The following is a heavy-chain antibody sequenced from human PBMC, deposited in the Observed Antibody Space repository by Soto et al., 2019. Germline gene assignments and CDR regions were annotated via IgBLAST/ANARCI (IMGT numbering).Heavy chain of an antibody. CDR2: INHSGST. V-gene: IGHV4-34*01. D-gene: IGHD2-2*01. CDR3: ASLPVVPAARNWFGP. CDR1: GGSFSGYY. J-gene: IGHJ5*02. Sequence: SETLSLTCAVYGGSFSGYYWSWIRQPPGKGLEWIGEINHSGSTNYNPSLKSRVTISVDTSKNQFSLKLSSVTAADTAVYYCASLPVVPAARNWFGPWGQGTLVT.